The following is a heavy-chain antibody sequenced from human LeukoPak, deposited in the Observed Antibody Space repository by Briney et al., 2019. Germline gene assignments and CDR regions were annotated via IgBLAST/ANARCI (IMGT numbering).Heavy chain of an antibody. J-gene: IGHJ4*02. CDR2: IIPIFGTA. V-gene: IGHV1-69*13. Sequence: SVKVSCKASGGTFSSYAISWVRQAPGRGLEWMGGIIPIFGTANYAQKFQGRVTITADESTSTAYMELSSLRSEDTAVYYCASYDSSGYFADYWGQGTLVTVSS. D-gene: IGHD3-22*01. CDR3: ASYDSSGYFADY. CDR1: GGTFSSYA.